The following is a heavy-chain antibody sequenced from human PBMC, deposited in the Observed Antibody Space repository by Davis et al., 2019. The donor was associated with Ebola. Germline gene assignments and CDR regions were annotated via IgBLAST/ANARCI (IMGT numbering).Heavy chain of an antibody. CDR3: ARGRRYYDSSGYPLYYFDY. J-gene: IGHJ4*02. Sequence: PGGSLRLSCAASGFTFSSYDMHWVRQATGKGLEWVSAIGTAGDTYYPGSVKGRFTISRENAKNSLYLQMNSLRAGDTAVYYCARGRRYYDSSGYPLYYFDYWGQGTLVTVSS. CDR1: GFTFSSYD. V-gene: IGHV3-13*01. D-gene: IGHD3-22*01. CDR2: IGTAGDT.